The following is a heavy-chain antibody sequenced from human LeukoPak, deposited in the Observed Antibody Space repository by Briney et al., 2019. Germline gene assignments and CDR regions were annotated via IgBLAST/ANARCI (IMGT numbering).Heavy chain of an antibody. V-gene: IGHV4-31*03. CDR3: ARDQGPDGSGSPFDY. CDR2: VYHSGST. J-gene: IGHJ4*02. Sequence: DPSQTLSLTCSVSGGSISSGGYYWSWIRQYAGNGLEWIGYVYHSGSTNYNPSLQSRITISVDTSKNQFSLKLTSVTAADTAVYYCARDQGPDGSGSPFDYWGQGTLVTVSS. D-gene: IGHD3-10*01. CDR1: GGSISSGGYY.